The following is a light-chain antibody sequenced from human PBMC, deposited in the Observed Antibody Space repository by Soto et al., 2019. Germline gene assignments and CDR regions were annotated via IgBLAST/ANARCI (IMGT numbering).Light chain of an antibody. J-gene: IGLJ1*01. V-gene: IGLV2-8*01. Sequence: QSALTQPPSASGSPGQSVTISCTGTSSDVGGYNYDSWYQQHPGKAPKLMIYEVSERPSGVPDRFSGSKSSNTASLTVSGLQAEDEADYYCSSYAGSNNFVFGTGTKVTVL. CDR1: SSDVGGYNY. CDR3: SSYAGSNNFV. CDR2: EVS.